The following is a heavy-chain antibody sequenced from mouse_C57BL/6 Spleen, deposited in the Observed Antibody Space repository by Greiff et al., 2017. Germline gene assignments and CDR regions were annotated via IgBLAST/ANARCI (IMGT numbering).Heavy chain of an antibody. J-gene: IGHJ1*03. Sequence: VQLQQSGAELVRPGASVKLSCTASGFNITDYYMHWVKQRPEQGLEWIGRIDPEDGDTEYAPKFQGKATMTADTSSNTAYLQLSSLTSAATAVYYCTTYGSRGYFDVWGTGTSVTVSS. CDR1: GFNITDYY. CDR2: IDPEDGDT. CDR3: TTYGSRGYFDV. V-gene: IGHV14-1*01. D-gene: IGHD1-1*01.